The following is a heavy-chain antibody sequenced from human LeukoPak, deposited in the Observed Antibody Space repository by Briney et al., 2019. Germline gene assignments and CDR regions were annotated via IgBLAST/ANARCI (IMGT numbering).Heavy chain of an antibody. CDR1: GFTFSSYD. J-gene: IGHJ6*02. D-gene: IGHD5-12*01. V-gene: IGHV3-13*01. CDR2: IGTAGDT. Sequence: GGPLRLSCAASGFTFSSYDMHWVRHATGKGLEGVSAIGTAGDTYYPGSVKGRFTISRENAKNSLYLQMNSLRAGDTAVYYCARVPREGLRSAYGMDVWGQGTTVTVSS. CDR3: ARVPREGLRSAYGMDV.